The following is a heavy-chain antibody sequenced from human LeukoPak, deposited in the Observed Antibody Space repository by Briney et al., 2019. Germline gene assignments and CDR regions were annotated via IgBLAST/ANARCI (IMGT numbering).Heavy chain of an antibody. CDR1: GGSISSSY. CDR3: ARGGAHYDY. D-gene: IGHD4/OR15-4a*01. J-gene: IGHJ4*02. Sequence: PSETLSLTCSVSGGSISSSYWHWIRQPPGKGLEWIGYIYYSGSTNYNPSLKSRLTMSVDTSKNQFSLKLNSVTPADTALYYCARGGAHYDYWGQGTLVTAFS. V-gene: IGHV4-59*01. CDR2: IYYSGST.